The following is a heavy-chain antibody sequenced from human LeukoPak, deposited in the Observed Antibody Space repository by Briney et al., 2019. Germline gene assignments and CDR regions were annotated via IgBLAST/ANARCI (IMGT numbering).Heavy chain of an antibody. V-gene: IGHV3-9*03. J-gene: IGHJ3*02. D-gene: IGHD6-6*01. CDR3: ARAARGDAFDI. CDR1: GFTFDDYD. CDR2: ISWNSGSI. Sequence: GGSLRLSCAASGFTFDDYDLNWVRQAPGKGLEWVSGISWNSGSIGYADSVKGRFTISRDNAKNSLYLQMNSLRAEDMALYYCARAARGDAFDIWGQGTMVTVSS.